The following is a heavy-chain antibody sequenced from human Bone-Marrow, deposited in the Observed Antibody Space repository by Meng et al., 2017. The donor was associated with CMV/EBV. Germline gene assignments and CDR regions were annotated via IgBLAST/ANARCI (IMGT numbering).Heavy chain of an antibody. J-gene: IGHJ1*01. CDR1: GFTFSSYW. Sequence: GGSLRLSCAASGFTFSSYWMHWVRQAPGKGLVWVSRINSDGSSTSYADSVKGRFTISRDNSKNTLYLQMNSLRAEDTAVYYCAKDLGYSRSWAQYFQHWGQGTLVTVSS. D-gene: IGHD6-13*01. CDR2: INSDGSST. V-gene: IGHV3-74*01. CDR3: AKDLGYSRSWAQYFQH.